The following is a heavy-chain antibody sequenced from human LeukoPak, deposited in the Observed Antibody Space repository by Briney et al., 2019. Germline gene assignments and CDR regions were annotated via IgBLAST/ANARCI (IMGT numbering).Heavy chain of an antibody. CDR2: IYPGDSDT. J-gene: IGHJ3*02. V-gene: IGHV5-51*01. CDR3: ASGILTVRGPDAFDI. Sequence: GESLKISCKGSGYSFTSYWIGWVRQMPGKGLEWMGIIYPGDSDTRYSPSFQGQVTISADKSISTAYLQWSSLKASDTAMYYCASGILTVRGPDAFDIWGQGTMVTVSS. D-gene: IGHD3-10*01. CDR1: GYSFTSYW.